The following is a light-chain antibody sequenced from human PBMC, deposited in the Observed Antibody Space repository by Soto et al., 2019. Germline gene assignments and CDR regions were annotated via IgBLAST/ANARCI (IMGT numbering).Light chain of an antibody. CDR3: CSYAGSPYV. CDR1: SNDVGGYNY. J-gene: IGLJ1*01. CDR2: DVS. V-gene: IGLV2-11*01. Sequence: QSVLTQPRSVSGSPGQSVTISCTGTSNDVGGYNYVSWYQQHPGKAPKVMIYDVSKRPSGVPDRFSGSKSGNTASLTISGLQAEDEADYYCCSYAGSPYVFGTGTKVTVL.